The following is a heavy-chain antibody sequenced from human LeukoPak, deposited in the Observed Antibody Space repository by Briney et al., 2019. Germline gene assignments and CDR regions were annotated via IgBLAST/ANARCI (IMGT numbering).Heavy chain of an antibody. V-gene: IGHV4-59*12. CDR3: ARETFDSSGYSIAPDY. Sequence: PSETLSLTCTGSGGSISSYYCSWIRQPPGKGLEWIGYIYYSGSTDYNPSLKSRVTISVDTSKNQFSLKLTSVTAAHTAVYYCARETFDSSGYSIAPDYWGLGILVTASS. CDR1: GGSISSYY. J-gene: IGHJ4*02. CDR2: IYYSGST. D-gene: IGHD3-22*01.